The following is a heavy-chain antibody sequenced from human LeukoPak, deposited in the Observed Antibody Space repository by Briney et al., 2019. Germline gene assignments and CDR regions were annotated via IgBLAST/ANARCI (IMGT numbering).Heavy chain of an antibody. CDR1: GGTFSSYA. Sequence: ASVKVSCKASGGTFSSYAISWVRQAPGQGLEWMGWINPNSGGTNYAQKFQGRVTMTRDTSISTAYMELSRLRSDDTAVYYCAPIVGATGAFDIWGQGTMVTVSS. CDR3: APIVGATGAFDI. V-gene: IGHV1-2*02. D-gene: IGHD1-26*01. CDR2: INPNSGGT. J-gene: IGHJ3*02.